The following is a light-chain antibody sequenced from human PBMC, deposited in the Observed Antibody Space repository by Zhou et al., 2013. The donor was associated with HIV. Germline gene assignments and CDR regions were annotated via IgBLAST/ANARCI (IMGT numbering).Light chain of an antibody. J-gene: IGKJ4*01. V-gene: IGKV1-9*01. Sequence: IQLTQSPSSLSASDGDRVTITCRASQDISTYLGWYQQKPGQAPKLLIFAASTLHTGVPSRFSGSGSGTAFTLTISGLQPEDFATYYCQHLVSFGGGTKVEIK. CDR1: QDISTY. CDR3: QHLVS. CDR2: AAS.